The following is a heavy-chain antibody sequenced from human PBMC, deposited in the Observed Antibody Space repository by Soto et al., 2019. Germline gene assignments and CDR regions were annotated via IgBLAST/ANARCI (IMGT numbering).Heavy chain of an antibody. CDR3: AKSSGYSSRKHFDY. Sequence: GGSLRLSCAASGFTFSSYAMSWVRQAPGKGLEWVSAISGSGGSTYYADSVKGRFTISRDNSKNTLYQQMNSLRAEDTAVYYCAKSSGYSSRKHFDYWGQGTLVTVSS. CDR2: ISGSGGST. D-gene: IGHD3-3*01. V-gene: IGHV3-23*01. J-gene: IGHJ4*02. CDR1: GFTFSSYA.